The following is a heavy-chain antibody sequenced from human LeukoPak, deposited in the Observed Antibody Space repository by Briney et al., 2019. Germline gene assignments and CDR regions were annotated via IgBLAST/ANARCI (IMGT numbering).Heavy chain of an antibody. CDR2: IIPILGIA. CDR3: ARDWVAAAGTFDY. CDR1: GYTFTSYD. V-gene: IGHV1-69*04. D-gene: IGHD6-13*01. J-gene: IGHJ4*02. Sequence: SVKVSCKASGYTFTSYDINWVRQATGQGLEWMGRIIPILGIANYAQKFQGRVTITADKSTSTAYMELSSLRSEDTAVYYCARDWVAAAGTFDYWGQGTLVTVSS.